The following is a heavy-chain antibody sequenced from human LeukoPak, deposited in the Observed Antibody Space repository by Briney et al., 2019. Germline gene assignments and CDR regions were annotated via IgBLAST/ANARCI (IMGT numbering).Heavy chain of an antibody. Sequence: SQTLSLTCTVSDGSISSALYYWSWIRQPAGKGLEWIGRIYTSGSTNYNPSLKSRVTMSVDTSKNQFSLKLSSVTAADTAVYYCAGGSTNAYYYYMDVWGKGTTVTVSS. V-gene: IGHV4-61*02. CDR2: IYTSGST. J-gene: IGHJ6*03. D-gene: IGHD2-2*01. CDR1: DGSISSALYY. CDR3: AGGSTNAYYYYMDV.